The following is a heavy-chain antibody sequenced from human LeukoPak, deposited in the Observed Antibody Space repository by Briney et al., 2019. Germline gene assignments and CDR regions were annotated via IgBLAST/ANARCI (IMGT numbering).Heavy chain of an antibody. CDR2: ISSSTTNI. J-gene: IGHJ3*02. CDR3: ARSFGSFDAFDI. CDR1: GFTFSSYS. V-gene: IGHV3-21*01. Sequence: GGSQRLSCAASGFTFSSYSMNWVRQAPGKGLEWVSSISSSTTNIYYADSVKGRFTISRDNAKNSLYLQMNSLRAEDTAVYYCARSFGSFDAFDIWGQGTMVTVSS. D-gene: IGHD3-10*01.